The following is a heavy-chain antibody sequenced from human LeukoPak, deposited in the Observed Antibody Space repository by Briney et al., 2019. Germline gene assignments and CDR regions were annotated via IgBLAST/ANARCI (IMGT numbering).Heavy chain of an antibody. CDR3: ARGKCGGDCYSGW. D-gene: IGHD2-21*02. V-gene: IGHV3-53*01. Sequence: GGSLRLSCAASGFTFSSYAMSWVRQAPGKGLEWVSVIYSGGSTYYADSVKGRFTISRDNSKNTLYLQMNSLRAEDTAVYYCARGKCGGDCYSGWWGQGTLVTVSS. CDR1: GFTFSSYA. J-gene: IGHJ4*02. CDR2: IYSGGST.